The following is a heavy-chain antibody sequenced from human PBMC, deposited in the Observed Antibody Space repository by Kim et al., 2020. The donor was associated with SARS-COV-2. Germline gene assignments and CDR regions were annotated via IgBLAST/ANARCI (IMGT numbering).Heavy chain of an antibody. J-gene: IGHJ4*02. Sequence: GGSLRLSCAASGFTFSDYGIHWVRQAPGKGLEWVAVISHDGSNKDYADSVKGRFTIFRDNSKNTVYMQMNGLRGDDTAVYYCAKDGTKGRPSLDYWGQGTLVTVSS. D-gene: IGHD1-1*01. V-gene: IGHV3-30*18. CDR2: ISHDGSNK. CDR1: GFTFSDYG. CDR3: AKDGTKGRPSLDY.